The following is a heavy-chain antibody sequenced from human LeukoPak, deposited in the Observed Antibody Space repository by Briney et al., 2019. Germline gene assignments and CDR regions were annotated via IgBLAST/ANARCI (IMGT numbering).Heavy chain of an antibody. J-gene: IGHJ4*02. Sequence: SLRLSCAPSRLTFVDYAMHAVGPAAGKGVEGVSGISWNSGRIALSAAVQGRFTLSRDNAKTSLYLQMNSLRAEDTALSYCEKGIAAAGPPIFDYWGQGTLVTVSS. CDR2: ISWNSGRI. D-gene: IGHD6-13*01. CDR3: EKGIAAAGPPIFDY. CDR1: RLTFVDYA. V-gene: IGHV3-9*01.